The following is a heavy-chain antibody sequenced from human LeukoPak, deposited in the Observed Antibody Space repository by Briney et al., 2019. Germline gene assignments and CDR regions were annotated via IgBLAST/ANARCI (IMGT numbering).Heavy chain of an antibody. CDR2: ITSSSSST. Sequence: GGSLRLSCADSGFTFSGYSMNWVRQGPGKGLEWVSSITSSSSSTYYADSVKGRFTTSRDNAKNSLYLHMISLRAEDTAVYYCAPAGGISTWYFDYWGEGTLVAVSS. J-gene: IGHJ4*02. D-gene: IGHD1-26*01. CDR1: GFTFSGYS. CDR3: APAGGISTWYFDY. V-gene: IGHV3-21*01.